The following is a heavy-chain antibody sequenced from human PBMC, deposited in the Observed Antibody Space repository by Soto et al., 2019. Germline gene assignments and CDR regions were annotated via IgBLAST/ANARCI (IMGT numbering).Heavy chain of an antibody. Sequence: GGSLRLSCAASGFTFSHYFMTWVRQAPGKALEWVAGIKEDGSEKYYADSMKGRFTISRDNAKNSLYLQVDSLRAEDTAVYYCAKERLCSGGGCHVGHVFDIWGQGTMVTVSS. D-gene: IGHD2-15*01. CDR1: GFTFSHYF. V-gene: IGHV3-7*03. CDR3: AKERLCSGGGCHVGHVFDI. J-gene: IGHJ3*02. CDR2: IKEDGSEK.